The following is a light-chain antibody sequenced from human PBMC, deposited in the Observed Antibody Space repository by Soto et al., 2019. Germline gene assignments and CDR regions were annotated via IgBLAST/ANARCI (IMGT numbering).Light chain of an antibody. V-gene: IGKV3-15*01. CDR2: AAD. Sequence: EVVMRQSPATLSVSPGETATLSCRASQSVSNKLAWYQQRPGQAPRLLIYAADTRANGIPDRFSGSGSGREFTLTISSLQSEDFAVYYCQQYNNWPPWTFGQGTKVEVK. CDR1: QSVSNK. CDR3: QQYNNWPPWT. J-gene: IGKJ1*01.